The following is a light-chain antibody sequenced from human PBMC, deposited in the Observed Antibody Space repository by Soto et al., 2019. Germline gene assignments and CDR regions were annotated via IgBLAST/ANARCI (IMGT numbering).Light chain of an antibody. CDR1: QGISSA. Sequence: AIQLTQSPSSLSASVGDRVTITCRASQGISSALAWYQQKPGKAPKLLIYDASSLESGVPSRFSGRGSRTDFTLTISSLQPEDFATYYCQQFNSYTLTFGGGTKVDIK. CDR3: QQFNSYTLT. J-gene: IGKJ4*01. V-gene: IGKV1-13*02. CDR2: DAS.